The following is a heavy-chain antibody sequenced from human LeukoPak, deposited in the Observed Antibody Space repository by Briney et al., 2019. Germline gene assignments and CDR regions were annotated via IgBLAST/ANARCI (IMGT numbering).Heavy chain of an antibody. D-gene: IGHD3-10*01. CDR2: INHSGST. V-gene: IGHV4-34*01. CDR3: ARVLPYYYGSGSYHYFDY. Sequence: PSETLSLTCTVSGGSISSYYWSWIRQPPGKGLEWIGEINHSGSTNYNPSLKSRVTISVDTSKNQFSLKLNSVTAADAAVYYCARVLPYYYGSGSYHYFDYWGQGTLVTVSS. J-gene: IGHJ4*02. CDR1: GGSISSYY.